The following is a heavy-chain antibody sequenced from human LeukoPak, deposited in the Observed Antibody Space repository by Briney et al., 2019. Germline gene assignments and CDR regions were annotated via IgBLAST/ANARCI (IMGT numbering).Heavy chain of an antibody. Sequence: GGSLRLSCAASGFTFRDYWMTWVRQAPGKGLEWVANVKQDGTEKFYVDSVKGRFTISRDNGKNSLYLQMNSLRVEDTAIYYCARAGGTSWADYWGQGTLATVSS. J-gene: IGHJ4*02. CDR2: VKQDGTEK. D-gene: IGHD6-13*01. V-gene: IGHV3-7*01. CDR3: ARAGGTSWADY. CDR1: GFTFRDYW.